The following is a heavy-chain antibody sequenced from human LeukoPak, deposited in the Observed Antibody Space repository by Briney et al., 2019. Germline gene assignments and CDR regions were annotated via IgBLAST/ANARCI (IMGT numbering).Heavy chain of an antibody. Sequence: PGGSLRLSCAASGFTFSSYGMYWVRQAPGKGLEWVAVIWYDGSNKYYADSVKGRFTISRDNSKNTLYLQMNSLRAEDTAVYYCARSQALEQQLVLYYWGQGTLVTVSS. CDR3: ARSQALEQQLVLYY. J-gene: IGHJ4*02. CDR2: IWYDGSNK. CDR1: GFTFSSYG. D-gene: IGHD6-13*01. V-gene: IGHV3-33*01.